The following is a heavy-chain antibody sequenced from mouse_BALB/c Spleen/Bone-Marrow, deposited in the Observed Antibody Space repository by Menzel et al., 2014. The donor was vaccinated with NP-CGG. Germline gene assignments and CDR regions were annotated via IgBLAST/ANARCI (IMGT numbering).Heavy chain of an antibody. CDR2: ISDGGSYT. Sequence: VESGGGLVQPGGSLKLSCAASGFTFSDYYMYWVRQTPEKRLEWVATISDGGSYTYYPDSVKGRFTISRDNAKNNLYLQMSSLKSEDTAMYYCARRWFAYWGQGTLVTVSA. CDR3: ARRWFAY. CDR1: GFTFSDYY. J-gene: IGHJ3*01. V-gene: IGHV5-4*02.